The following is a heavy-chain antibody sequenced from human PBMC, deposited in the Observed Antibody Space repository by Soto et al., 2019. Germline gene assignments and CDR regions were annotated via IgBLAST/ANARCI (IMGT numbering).Heavy chain of an antibody. CDR2: IWYDGSNK. CDR1: GFTFSSYG. J-gene: IGHJ4*02. D-gene: IGHD3-10*01. V-gene: IGHV3-33*08. CDR3: ARDNDYYGSGSSPDY. Sequence: GGSLRLSCAASGFTFSSYGMHWVRQAPGKGLEWVAVIWYDGSNKYYADSVKGRFTISRDNSKNTLYLQMNSLRAEDTAVYYCARDNDYYGSGSSPDYWGQGTLVTVSS.